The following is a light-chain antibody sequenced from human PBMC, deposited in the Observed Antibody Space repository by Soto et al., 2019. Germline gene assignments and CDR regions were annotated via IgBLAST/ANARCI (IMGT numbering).Light chain of an antibody. Sequence: GDRVTITWRASQSISRDLNWYQQKPGKAPRLLIYAASTLQSGVPSRFSGSGSGTDFTLTISSLQPEDIATYYCQKYNSPPRTFGQGTKVDIK. V-gene: IGKV1-39*01. CDR2: AAS. CDR1: QSISRD. J-gene: IGKJ1*01. CDR3: QKYNSPPRT.